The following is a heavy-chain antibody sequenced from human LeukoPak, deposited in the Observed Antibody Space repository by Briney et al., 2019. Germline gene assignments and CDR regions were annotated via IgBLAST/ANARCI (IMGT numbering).Heavy chain of an antibody. Sequence: GGSLRLSCAASGFTFSSYAMSWVRQAPGKGLEWVSAISGSGGSTYYADSVKGRFTISRDNSKNTLYLQMNSLRAEDTAVYYCAKDGRRAIFGVVIIIGGGYFDYWGQGTLVTVSS. V-gene: IGHV3-23*01. CDR1: GFTFSSYA. D-gene: IGHD3-3*01. CDR2: ISGSGGST. CDR3: AKDGRRAIFGVVIIIGGGYFDY. J-gene: IGHJ4*02.